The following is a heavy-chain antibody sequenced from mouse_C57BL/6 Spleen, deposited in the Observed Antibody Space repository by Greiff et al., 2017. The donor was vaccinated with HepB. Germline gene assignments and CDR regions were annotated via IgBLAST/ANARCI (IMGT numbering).Heavy chain of an antibody. D-gene: IGHD4-1*01. CDR1: GYTFTSYT. CDR3: ARWGGTGAMDY. V-gene: IGHV1-4*01. Sequence: QVQLKQSGAELARPGASVKMSCKASGYTFTSYTMHWVKQRPGQGLEWIGYINPSSGYTKYNQKFKDKATLTADKSSSTAYMQLSSLTSEDSAVYYCARWGGTGAMDYWGQGTSVTVSS. J-gene: IGHJ4*01. CDR2: INPSSGYT.